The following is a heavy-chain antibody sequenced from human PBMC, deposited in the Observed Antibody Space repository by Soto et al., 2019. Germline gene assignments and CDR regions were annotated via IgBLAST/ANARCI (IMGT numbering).Heavy chain of an antibody. J-gene: IGHJ6*02. D-gene: IGHD5-18*01. CDR1: GGSISNAAYY. CDR2: INHSGST. CDR3: ARVSRSYGNYYYYGMDV. V-gene: IGHV4-34*01. Sequence: KTSETLSLTCTVSGGSISNAAYYWSWIRQPPGKGLEWIGEINHSGSTNYNPSLKSRVTISVDTSKNQFSLKLSSVTAADTAVYYCARVSRSYGNYYYYGMDVWGQGTTVTVSS.